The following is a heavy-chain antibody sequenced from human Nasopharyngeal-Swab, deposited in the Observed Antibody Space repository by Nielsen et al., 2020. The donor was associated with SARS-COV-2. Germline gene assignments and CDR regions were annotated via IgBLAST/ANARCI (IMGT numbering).Heavy chain of an antibody. CDR2: INSDGSST. CDR1: GFTFSSYW. Sequence: GESLKISCAASGFTFSSYWMHWVRQAPGKGLVWVSRINSDGSSTSYADSVKGRFTISRDNAKNTLYLQMNSLRAEDTAVYYCARGDYSNYVDYYYYYYMDVWGKGTMVTVSS. D-gene: IGHD4-11*01. V-gene: IGHV3-74*01. CDR3: ARGDYSNYVDYYYYYYMDV. J-gene: IGHJ6*03.